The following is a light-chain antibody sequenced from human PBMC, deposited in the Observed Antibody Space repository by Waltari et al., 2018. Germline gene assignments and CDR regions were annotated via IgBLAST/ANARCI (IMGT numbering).Light chain of an antibody. CDR2: GAS. CDR1: GSVLFSSRNKKH. CDR3: QQDYDSPLT. Sequence: DIVMTQSPDSLAVSLGERATINCKSSGSVLFSSRNKKHLAWYQQKPGHPPKLLLYGASTRATGVPDRFSDSGSGTDFTLTISSLQAEDVAIYYCQQDYDSPLTFGGGTKVEIK. V-gene: IGKV4-1*01. J-gene: IGKJ4*01.